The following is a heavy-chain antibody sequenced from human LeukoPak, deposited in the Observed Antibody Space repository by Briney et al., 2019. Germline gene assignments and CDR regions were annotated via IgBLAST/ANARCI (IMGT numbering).Heavy chain of an antibody. CDR2: INPSGDST. CDR3: ARGYDIFTGYYAFDI. CDR1: GYTFTSYY. D-gene: IGHD3-9*01. V-gene: IGHV1-46*01. Sequence: GASVKVSCKASGYTFTSYYIHWVRQAPGQGLEWMGIINPSGDSTSYAQKFQGRVTMTRDMSTSTVYMELRSLRSEDTAVYYCARGYDIFTGYYAFDIWGQGTMVTVSS. J-gene: IGHJ3*02.